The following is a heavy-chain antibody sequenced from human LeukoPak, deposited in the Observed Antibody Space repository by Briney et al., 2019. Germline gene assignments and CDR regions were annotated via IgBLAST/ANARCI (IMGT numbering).Heavy chain of an antibody. CDR2: FHPEDGET. CDR1: GYTVTELS. D-gene: IGHD3-10*01. Sequence: ASVKVSCKASGYTVTELSMHWVRQSPGKGLEWMGGFHPEDGETIYAQKFQGRVTMTEDTSTDTAYMELSSLRSEDTAVYYCATGVWFGNDVGVLGKGNTVTISS. J-gene: IGHJ6*01. CDR3: ATGVWFGNDVGV. V-gene: IGHV1-24*01.